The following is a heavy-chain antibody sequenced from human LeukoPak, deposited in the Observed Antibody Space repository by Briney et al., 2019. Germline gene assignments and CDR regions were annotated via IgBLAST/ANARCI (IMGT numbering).Heavy chain of an antibody. CDR3: ARTTEGYCSSASCFGFSYSYYMDV. J-gene: IGHJ6*03. D-gene: IGHD2-2*01. V-gene: IGHV4-59*01. Sequence: SETLSLTCTVSGGSISNYYWSWIRQPPGKGLEFIGYIYYNGRTDYNPSLKSRVTISVDTSKNHFSLKLSSVIAADTAVYYCARTTEGYCSSASCFGFSYSYYMDVWGKGTTVTISS. CDR2: IYYNGRT. CDR1: GGSISNYY.